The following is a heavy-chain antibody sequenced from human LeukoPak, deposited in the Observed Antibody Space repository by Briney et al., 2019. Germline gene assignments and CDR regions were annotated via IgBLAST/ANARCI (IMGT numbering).Heavy chain of an antibody. Sequence: PGGSLRLSCAASAFTFSSYGMHWVRQAPGKGLEWVAFNRYDGSNKYYADSVKGRFTISRDSSKNTLYLQMNSLRVEDTAVYYSAKGLPYESRAYYDRLFDEWGQGTLVTVSS. CDR1: AFTFSSYG. CDR3: AKGLPYESRAYYDRLFDE. V-gene: IGHV3-30*02. CDR2: NRYDGSNK. D-gene: IGHD3-22*01. J-gene: IGHJ4*02.